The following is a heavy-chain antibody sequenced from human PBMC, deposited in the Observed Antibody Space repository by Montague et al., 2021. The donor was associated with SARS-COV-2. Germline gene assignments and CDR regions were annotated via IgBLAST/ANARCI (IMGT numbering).Heavy chain of an antibody. CDR1: GFPFSSYD. J-gene: IGHJ6*02. V-gene: IGHV3-33*08. CDR3: AREYSAPRWFGEYNRYGMDV. CDR2: IWYDGSNQ. D-gene: IGHD3-10*01. Sequence: SRSLSLSASGFPFSSYDMHWVRQVPGKGLEWVAVIWYDGSNQYYGDSVKGRFTISRDNSKNTLYLQMNSLRAEDTAVYYCAREYSAPRWFGEYNRYGMDVWGQGTTVTVSS.